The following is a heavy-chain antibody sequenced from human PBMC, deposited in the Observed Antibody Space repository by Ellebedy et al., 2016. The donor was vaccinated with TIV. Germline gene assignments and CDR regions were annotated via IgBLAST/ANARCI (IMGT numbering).Heavy chain of an antibody. CDR2: IYYSGST. V-gene: IGHV4-39*02. CDR1: GGSISSSSYY. Sequence: SETLSLTXTVSGGSISSSSYYWGWIRQPPGKGLEWIGSIYYSGSTYYNPSLKSRVTISVDTSKNQFSLKLSSVTAADTAVYYCARDSSGWYNWFDPWGQGTLVTVSS. J-gene: IGHJ5*02. CDR3: ARDSSGWYNWFDP. D-gene: IGHD6-19*01.